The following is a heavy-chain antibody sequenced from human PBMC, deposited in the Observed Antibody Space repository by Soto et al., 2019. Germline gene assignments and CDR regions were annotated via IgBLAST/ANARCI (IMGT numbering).Heavy chain of an antibody. D-gene: IGHD3-22*01. V-gene: IGHV1-46*01. Sequence: ASVKVSCKASGYTLIMYYIHWMRQAPGQGLEWMGLINPSGGSTTYAQKFQGRVTMTRDTSTSTVYMDLSSLRSEDTAVYYCARSPYISGYYSAMDFWGQGTQVTVSP. CDR2: INPSGGST. J-gene: IGHJ4*02. CDR1: GYTLIMYY. CDR3: ARSPYISGYYSAMDF.